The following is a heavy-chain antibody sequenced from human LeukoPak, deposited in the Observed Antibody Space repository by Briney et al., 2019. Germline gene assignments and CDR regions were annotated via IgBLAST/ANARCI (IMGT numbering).Heavy chain of an antibody. Sequence: SETLSLTCKVSGGSVNDYRWSWIRHTAGKGLEWIGRIYSEGTYKYNPSLESRLTMSVDTSMNQFSLRLNSVTAADTAVYYCGSSEVGTTTSTIYDFWGRGTLVTVSS. CDR3: GSSEVGTTTSTIYDF. CDR1: GGSVNDYR. V-gene: IGHV4-4*07. J-gene: IGHJ4*02. CDR2: IYSEGTY. D-gene: IGHD2/OR15-2a*01.